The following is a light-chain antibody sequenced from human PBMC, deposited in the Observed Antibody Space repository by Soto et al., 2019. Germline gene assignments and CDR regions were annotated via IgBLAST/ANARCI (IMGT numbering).Light chain of an antibody. V-gene: IGLV4-60*02. J-gene: IGLJ3*02. Sequence: QSVLTQSSSASASLGSSVKLTCTLSSGDSSYIIAWHQQQPGKAPRYLMKLERSGSYNKGSGVPDRFSGSSSGADRYLTISNLQFEDEADYYCETWDSNPWVFGGGTKVTVL. CDR2: LERSGSY. CDR1: SGDSSYI. CDR3: ETWDSNPWV.